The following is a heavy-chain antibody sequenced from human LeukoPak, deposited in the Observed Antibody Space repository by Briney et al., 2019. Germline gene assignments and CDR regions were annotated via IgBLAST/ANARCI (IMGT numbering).Heavy chain of an antibody. CDR3: ARDRRGVRGVLD. V-gene: IGHV4-38-2*02. CDR2: IYHSGST. D-gene: IGHD3-10*01. J-gene: IGHJ4*02. CDR1: GYSISSGYY. Sequence: SETLSLTCTVSGYSISSGYYWGWIRQPPGKGLEWIGSIYHSGSTYYNPSLKSRVTISVDTSKNQFSLKLSSVTAADTAVYYCARDRRGVRGVLDWGQGTLVTVSS.